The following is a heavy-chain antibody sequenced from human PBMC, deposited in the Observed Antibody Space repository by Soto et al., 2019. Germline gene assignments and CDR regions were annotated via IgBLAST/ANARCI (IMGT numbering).Heavy chain of an antibody. CDR2: IIPIFGTA. V-gene: IGHV1-69*01. CDR3: ARGPPLWFGESRWLVNWFDP. J-gene: IGHJ5*02. Sequence: QVQLVQSGAEVKKPGSSVKVSCKASGGTFSSYAISWVRQDPGQGLEWMGGIIPIFGTANYAQKFQGRVTITADESTSTAYMELSSLRSEDKAVYYCARGPPLWFGESRWLVNWFDPWGQGTLVTVSS. D-gene: IGHD3-10*01. CDR1: GGTFSSYA.